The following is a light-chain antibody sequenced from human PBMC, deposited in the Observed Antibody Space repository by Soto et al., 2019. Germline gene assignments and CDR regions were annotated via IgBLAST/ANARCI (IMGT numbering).Light chain of an antibody. V-gene: IGLV1-44*01. CDR1: SSNIGNNN. CDR2: SNN. Sequence: QPVLTQPPSASGTPGQRVTISCSGSSSNIGNNNVNWYQQLPGTTPKLLIYSNNQRPSGVPDRFSGSKSGTSASLAISGLQSEDEADYYCAAWDDSLNAVVFGGGTKLTVL. J-gene: IGLJ3*02. CDR3: AAWDDSLNAVV.